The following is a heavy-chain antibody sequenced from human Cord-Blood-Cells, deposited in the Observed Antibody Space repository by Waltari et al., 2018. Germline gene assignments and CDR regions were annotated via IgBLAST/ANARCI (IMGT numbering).Heavy chain of an antibody. CDR1: GFTFSRNY. D-gene: IGHD1-1*01. V-gene: IGHV3-53*01. CDR3: ARDLFTGTND. Sequence: EVQLVESGGGLILPGGSLRLSCAASGFTFSRNYISWVREAPGKGVEWVVVTYSGGSTNSADYVKGRLAMHTDNSKNTPYIDMNGVRAENTAVYYCARDLFTGTNDWGQGTLVTVSS. J-gene: IGHJ4*02. CDR2: TYSGGST.